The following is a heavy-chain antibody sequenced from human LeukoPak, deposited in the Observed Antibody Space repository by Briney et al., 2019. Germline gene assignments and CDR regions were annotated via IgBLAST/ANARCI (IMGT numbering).Heavy chain of an antibody. CDR1: GGTFSSYA. CDR2: IIPIFGTA. Sequence: SVKVSCKASGGTFSSYAISWVRQAPGQGLEWMGGIIPIFGTANYAQKFQGRVTITADESTSTAYMELSSLRSEDTAVYYCARWTYYYDSRDYPLFDYWGQGTLVTVSS. D-gene: IGHD3-22*01. CDR3: ARWTYYYDSRDYPLFDY. J-gene: IGHJ4*02. V-gene: IGHV1-69*13.